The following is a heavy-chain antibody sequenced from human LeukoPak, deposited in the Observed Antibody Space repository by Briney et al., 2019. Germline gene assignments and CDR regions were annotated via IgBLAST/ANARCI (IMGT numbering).Heavy chain of an antibody. Sequence: ASVKVSCKASGYTFTGYYMHWVRQAPGQGLEWMGWINPKSSGTNYAQKFQGRVTMTRDTSISTAYMELSRLRSDDTAVYYCARDIGGSYAFDYWGQGTLVTVSS. D-gene: IGHD1-26*01. CDR1: GYTFTGYY. V-gene: IGHV1-2*02. CDR2: INPKSSGT. J-gene: IGHJ4*02. CDR3: ARDIGGSYAFDY.